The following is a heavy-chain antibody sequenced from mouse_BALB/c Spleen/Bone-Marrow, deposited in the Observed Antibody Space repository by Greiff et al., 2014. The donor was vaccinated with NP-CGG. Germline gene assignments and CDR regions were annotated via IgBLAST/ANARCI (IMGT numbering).Heavy chain of an antibody. CDR2: IDPANGNT. V-gene: IGHV14-3*02. CDR3: ANYYYGSHFDY. J-gene: IGHJ2*01. Sequence: EVQLQQSGAALVKPRASVKLSCTASGFNIKDTYMHWVKQRPEQGLEWIGRIDPANGNTKYDPKFQGKATITADTSSNTAYLQLSSLTSEDTAVYYCANYYYGSHFDYWGQGTTLTVSS. CDR1: GFNIKDTY. D-gene: IGHD1-1*01.